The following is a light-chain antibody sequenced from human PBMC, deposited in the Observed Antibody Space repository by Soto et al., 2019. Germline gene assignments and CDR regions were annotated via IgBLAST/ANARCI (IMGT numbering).Light chain of an antibody. CDR3: SSYAGSNNLYV. J-gene: IGLJ1*01. Sequence: SVLTQPPSASSSPGQSVTISCTGTSSDVGGYNSVSWYQQHPGKAPKLMIYEVSKRPSGVPDRFSGSKSGNTASLTVSGLQAEDEADYYCSSYAGSNNLYVFGTGTKVTVL. V-gene: IGLV2-8*02. CDR2: EVS. CDR1: SSDVGGYNS.